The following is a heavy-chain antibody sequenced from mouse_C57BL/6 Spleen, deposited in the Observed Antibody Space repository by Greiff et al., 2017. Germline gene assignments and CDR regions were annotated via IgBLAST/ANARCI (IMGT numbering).Heavy chain of an antibody. CDR2: IDPETGGT. J-gene: IGHJ4*01. V-gene: IGHV1-15*01. Sequence: VQLQQSGAELVRPGASVTLSCKASGYTFTDYEMHWVKQTPVHGLEWIGAIDPETGGTAYNQKFKGKAILTADKSSSTAYMELRSLTSEDSAVYYCTRSNYGSNDHSMDYWGQGTSVTVSS. CDR1: GYTFTDYE. D-gene: IGHD1-1*01. CDR3: TRSNYGSNDHSMDY.